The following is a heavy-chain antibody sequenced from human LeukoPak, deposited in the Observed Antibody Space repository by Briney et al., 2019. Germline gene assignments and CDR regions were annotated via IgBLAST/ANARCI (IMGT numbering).Heavy chain of an antibody. D-gene: IGHD1-26*01. J-gene: IGHJ4*02. Sequence: ASVKVSCKASGYTFNSYGISWVRQAPGQGLEWMGWISAYNGNTNYAQKLQGRVTTTTDTSTSTAYMELRSLRSDDTAVYYCARGTSGSYHTGLDYWGQGTLVTVSS. CDR1: GYTFNSYG. CDR3: ARGTSGSYHTGLDY. V-gene: IGHV1-18*01. CDR2: ISAYNGNT.